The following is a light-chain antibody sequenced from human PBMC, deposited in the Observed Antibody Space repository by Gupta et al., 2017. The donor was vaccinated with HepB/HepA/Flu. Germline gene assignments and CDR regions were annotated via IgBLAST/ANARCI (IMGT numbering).Light chain of an antibody. J-gene: IGLJ2*01. CDR2: ENN. V-gene: IGLV1-51*02. CDR1: SSNIGNNY. CDR3: GTGDSSRRVV. Sequence: QSVFTQPPSVSAAPGQKVTISCSGSSSNIGNNYVSWYQHLPGTAPKRLFYENNKRPSGIPARFSGSKSGTSATLGITGLQAGDEADYYCGTGDSSRRVVFGGGTKLTVL.